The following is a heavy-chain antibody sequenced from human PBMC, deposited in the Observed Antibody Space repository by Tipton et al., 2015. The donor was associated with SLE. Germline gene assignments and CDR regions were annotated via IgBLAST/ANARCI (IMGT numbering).Heavy chain of an antibody. J-gene: IGHJ4*02. CDR1: GGSISSSSYY. Sequence: LRLSCTVSGGSISSSSYYWGWIRQPPGKGLEWIGSIYYSGSTYYTPSLKSRVTASVDTSKNQFSLSLYSVTVDDTAVYYCARQGTGFGSGRDDYWGQGILVTVSS. D-gene: IGHD1-14*01. CDR2: IYYSGST. V-gene: IGHV4-39*01. CDR3: ARQGTGFGSGRDDY.